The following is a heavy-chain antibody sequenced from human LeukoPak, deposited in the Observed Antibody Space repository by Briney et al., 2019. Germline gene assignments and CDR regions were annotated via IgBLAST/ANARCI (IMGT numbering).Heavy chain of an antibody. Sequence: GGSLRLSCTVSGFTVSSNSMSWVRQAPGKGLEWVSSISSSSSYIYYADSVKGRFTISRDSAKNSLYLQMNSLRAEDTAVYYCARVLLRFLEWDYGIDYWGQGTLVTVSS. J-gene: IGHJ4*02. CDR3: ARVLLRFLEWDYGIDY. CDR1: GFTVSSNS. D-gene: IGHD3-3*01. CDR2: ISSSSSYI. V-gene: IGHV3-21*01.